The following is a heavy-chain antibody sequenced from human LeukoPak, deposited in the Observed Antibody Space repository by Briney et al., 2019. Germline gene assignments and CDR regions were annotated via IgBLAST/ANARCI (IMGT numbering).Heavy chain of an antibody. Sequence: SETLSLICAVYGGSFSGHYWTWIRQPSGKGLEWIGEINHSGSTNYNPSLKSRVTISVDTSKNQFSLKLSSVTAADTAVYYCARGRLGATFGYWGQGTLVTVSS. CDR3: ARGRLGATFGY. CDR1: GGSFSGHY. D-gene: IGHD1-26*01. J-gene: IGHJ4*02. CDR2: INHSGST. V-gene: IGHV4-34*01.